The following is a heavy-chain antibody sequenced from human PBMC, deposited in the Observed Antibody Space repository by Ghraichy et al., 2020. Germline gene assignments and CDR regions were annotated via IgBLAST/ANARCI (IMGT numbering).Heavy chain of an antibody. CDR3: KDHRKSGNSDYFDF. CDR2: TTWTGGNI. J-gene: IGHJ4*02. Sequence: GGSLRLSCVGSGFTFKDYVIHWVRLVPGKGLEWVSGTTWTGGNIGYADSVKGRFTTSRDNAKNSLFLQMNSLRVEDTAIYCVKDHRKSGNSDYFDFWGQGTQVTVSS. D-gene: IGHD4-23*01. V-gene: IGHV3-20*04. CDR1: GFTFKDYV.